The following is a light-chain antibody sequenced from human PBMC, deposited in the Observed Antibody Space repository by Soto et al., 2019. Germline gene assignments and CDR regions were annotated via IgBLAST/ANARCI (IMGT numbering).Light chain of an antibody. CDR3: QQYGSAPWT. CDR2: AAS. Sequence: PGERATISCRASQSVSSNYLAWYQQKPGQAPRLLIYAASNRASGIPDRFGGSGSGTDFTLTVSRLEPEDFAVYYWQQYGSAPWTFGQGTKVEI. CDR1: QSVSSNY. V-gene: IGKV3-20*01. J-gene: IGKJ1*01.